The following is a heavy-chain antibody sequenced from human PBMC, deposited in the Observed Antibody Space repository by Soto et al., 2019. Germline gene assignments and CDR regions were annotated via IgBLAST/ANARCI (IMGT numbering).Heavy chain of an antibody. CDR3: ARGSSVTPDY. CDR2: IYSGGST. D-gene: IGHD4-17*01. Sequence: PGESLKISCAASGFTVSSNYMSWVRQAPGKGLEWVSVIYSGGSTYYADSVKGRFTISRDNSKNTLYLQMNSLRAEDTAVYYCARGSSVTPDYWGQGTLVTVSS. V-gene: IGHV3-66*01. CDR1: GFTVSSNY. J-gene: IGHJ4*02.